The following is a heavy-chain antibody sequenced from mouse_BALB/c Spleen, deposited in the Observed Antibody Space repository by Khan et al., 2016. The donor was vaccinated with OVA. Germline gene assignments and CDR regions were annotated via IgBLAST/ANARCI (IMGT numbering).Heavy chain of an antibody. J-gene: IGHJ1*01. CDR2: ISSGSSTI. CDR3: STYGWWD. Sequence: EVELVESGGGLVQPGGSRKLSCAASGFTFSSFGMHWVRQAPEKGLEWVAYISSGSSTIYYADTVKGRFTISRDNPKNTLFLQMTSLRSEDTAIYYCSTYGWWDWGAGTTVTVSS. V-gene: IGHV5-17*02. CDR1: GFTFSSFG. D-gene: IGHD1-1*01.